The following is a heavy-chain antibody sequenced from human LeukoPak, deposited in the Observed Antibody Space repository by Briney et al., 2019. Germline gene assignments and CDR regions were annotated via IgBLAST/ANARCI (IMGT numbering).Heavy chain of an antibody. J-gene: IGHJ4*02. CDR1: GFSFSNYG. CDR3: AKEIWPTVTIPGRTYFDY. Sequence: GGSLRLSCAASGFSFSNYGMNWVRQAPGKGLEWVAFNRYDGSNKYYADSVKGRFTISRDNSKNTLYLQMNSLRADDTAVYYCAKEIWPTVTIPGRTYFDYWGQGTLVTVSS. V-gene: IGHV3-30*02. CDR2: NRYDGSNK. D-gene: IGHD4-17*01.